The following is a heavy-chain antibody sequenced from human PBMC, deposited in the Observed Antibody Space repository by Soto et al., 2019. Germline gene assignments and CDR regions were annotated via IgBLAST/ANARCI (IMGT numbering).Heavy chain of an antibody. CDR1: GYTFMNYG. J-gene: IGHJ4*02. CDR3: ARGPDPTYSDH. CDR2: INSYNGDT. Sequence: QVQLEQSGAEVKRPGASVKVSCKSSGYTFMNYGINWVRQAPGQGLEWMGWINSYNGDTNQAEKFQGRVVMVTDISTSTAYMESRSLTSDDTAVYYCARGPDPTYSDHWGQGTLVIVSS. V-gene: IGHV1-18*01.